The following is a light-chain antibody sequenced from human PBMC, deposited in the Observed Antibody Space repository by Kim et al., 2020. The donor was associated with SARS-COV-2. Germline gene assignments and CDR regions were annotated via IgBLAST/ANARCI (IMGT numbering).Light chain of an antibody. Sequence: PGKTARITCVGNIIVSKSFHWYQLYPSQSPVLVFYYDSDRPSGIPERVSGSNSVNTATLAISMVEAGNEADYYCLIVDSSSDHWVFGGGTQLTVL. V-gene: IGLV3-21*04. CDR1: IIVSKS. J-gene: IGLJ3*02. CDR3: LIVDSSSDHWV. CDR2: YDS.